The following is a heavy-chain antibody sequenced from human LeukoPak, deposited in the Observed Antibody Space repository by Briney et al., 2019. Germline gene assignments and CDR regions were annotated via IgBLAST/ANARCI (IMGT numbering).Heavy chain of an antibody. D-gene: IGHD3-3*01. J-gene: IGHJ5*02. CDR2: ISAYNGNT. Sequence: GASVKVSCKASGYTFTSYGISWVRQAPGQGLEWMGWISAYNGNTNYAQKLQGRVTMTTDTSTSAAYMELRSLRSDDTAVYHCARERYYDFWSGYTQLYWFDPWGQGTLVTVSS. V-gene: IGHV1-18*01. CDR3: ARERYYDFWSGYTQLYWFDP. CDR1: GYTFTSYG.